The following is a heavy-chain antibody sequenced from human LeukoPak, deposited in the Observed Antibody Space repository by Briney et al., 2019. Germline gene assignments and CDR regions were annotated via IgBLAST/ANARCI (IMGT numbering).Heavy chain of an antibody. CDR2: ISSSGNTI. D-gene: IGHD2-2*01. CDR3: AREWVGAYCSSTSCYEGYYMDV. CDR1: GFTFSNAW. Sequence: GGSLRLSCAASGFTFSNAWMSWVRQAPGKGLEWVSYISSSGNTIYYADSVKGRFTISRDNAKNSLYLQMNSLRAEDTAVYYCAREWVGAYCSSTSCYEGYYMDVWGKGTTVTVSS. J-gene: IGHJ6*03. V-gene: IGHV3-11*04.